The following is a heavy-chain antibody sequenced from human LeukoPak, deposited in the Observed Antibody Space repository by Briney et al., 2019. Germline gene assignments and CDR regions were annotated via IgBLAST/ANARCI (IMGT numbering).Heavy chain of an antibody. D-gene: IGHD3-10*01. CDR2: INSISETI. CDR3: AKDHAASGSFYDY. Sequence: GGSLRLSCVASGFTFSTYAMNWVRQAPGRGLEWVSYINSISETIYYADSVKGRFTISGENAKNSLYLQRNSLTDEDTAVYYCAKDHAASGSFYDYWGQGTLVTVSS. CDR1: GFTFSTYA. J-gene: IGHJ4*02. V-gene: IGHV3-48*02.